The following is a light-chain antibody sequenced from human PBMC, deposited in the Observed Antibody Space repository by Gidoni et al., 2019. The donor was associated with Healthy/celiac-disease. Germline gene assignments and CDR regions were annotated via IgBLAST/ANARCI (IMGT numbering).Light chain of an antibody. CDR3: QQYNSYPWT. CDR1: QSISSW. CDR2: KAS. Sequence: DIQMTQSPSTLSASGGVSGTITCRASQSISSWLAWYQHEPGKAPKLLVYKASSLESGVPSRFSGCGSGTEFTLTSSSLQPDDVATYYCQQYNSYPWTFGQGTKVEIK. J-gene: IGKJ1*01. V-gene: IGKV1-5*03.